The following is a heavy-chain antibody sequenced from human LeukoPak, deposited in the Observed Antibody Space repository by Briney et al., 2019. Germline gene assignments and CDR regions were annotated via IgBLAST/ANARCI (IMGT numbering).Heavy chain of an antibody. V-gene: IGHV4-59*01. Sequence: PSETLSLTCTVSGGSISSYYWSWIRQPPGKGLEWIGYIYYSGSTNYNPSLKSRVTISVDTSKNQFSLKLSSVTAADTAVYYCARETTYYDFWSGYQYYYYMDVWGKGTTVTVSS. J-gene: IGHJ6*03. D-gene: IGHD3-3*01. CDR3: ARETTYYDFWSGYQYYYYMDV. CDR2: IYYSGST. CDR1: GGSISSYY.